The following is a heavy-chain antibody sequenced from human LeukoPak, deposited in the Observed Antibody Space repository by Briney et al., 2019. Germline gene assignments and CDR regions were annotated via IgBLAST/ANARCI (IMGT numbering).Heavy chain of an antibody. V-gene: IGHV3-74*03. CDR2: INSDGSSA. CDR1: GFTFSNYW. J-gene: IGHJ6*02. Sequence: GGSLRLSCAASGFTFSNYWMHWVRQAPGKGLVWVSRINSDGSSATYADSVKGRFTISRDNAKNTPYLQINSLRAEDTAVYYCARGSDYYGMDVWGQGTTVTVSS. CDR3: ARGSDYYGMDV. D-gene: IGHD2-15*01.